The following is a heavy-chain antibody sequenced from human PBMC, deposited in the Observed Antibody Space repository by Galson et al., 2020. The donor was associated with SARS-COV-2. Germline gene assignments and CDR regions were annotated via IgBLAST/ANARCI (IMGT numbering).Heavy chain of an antibody. J-gene: IGHJ4*02. Sequence: GESLKISCAASGFNVSSYYMTWVRQAPGKGLEWVSLIFSGGSTFYADSVKGRFTISRDNSKNTLYLQMNSLTAEDTAVYYCASRNLKYYDTFDYWGQGTLVTVSS. CDR2: IFSGGST. CDR1: GFNVSSYY. V-gene: IGHV3-53*01. CDR3: ASRNLKYYDTFDY. D-gene: IGHD3-16*01.